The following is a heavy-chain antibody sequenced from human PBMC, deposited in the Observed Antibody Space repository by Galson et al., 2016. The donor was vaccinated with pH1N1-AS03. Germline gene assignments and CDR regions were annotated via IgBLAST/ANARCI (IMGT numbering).Heavy chain of an antibody. CDR3: ARRSPWESYYFDY. CDR2: ISASGGDT. CDR1: GFSFNTFA. Sequence: SLRLSCAASGFSFNTFAMSWVRQAQGKGLEWVSSISASGGDTYYADSVKGRFTISRDNSRNTLYLQMNSLRAEDAAIYYCARRSPWESYYFDYWGQGTLVTVS. D-gene: IGHD3-16*01. J-gene: IGHJ4*02. V-gene: IGHV3-23*01.